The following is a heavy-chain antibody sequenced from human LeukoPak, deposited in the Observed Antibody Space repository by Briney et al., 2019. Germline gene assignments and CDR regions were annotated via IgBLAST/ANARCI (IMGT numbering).Heavy chain of an antibody. CDR2: IRYDGSNK. J-gene: IGHJ4*02. CDR1: GFTFSSYG. D-gene: IGHD7-27*01. Sequence: GGSLRLSCAASGFTFSSYGMHWVRQAPGKGLEWVAFIRYDGSNKYYADSVKGRFTISRDNSKNTLYLQMNSLRAEDTAVYYCAKETGDLAGYFDYWGQGTLVTVSS. V-gene: IGHV3-30*02. CDR3: AKETGDLAGYFDY.